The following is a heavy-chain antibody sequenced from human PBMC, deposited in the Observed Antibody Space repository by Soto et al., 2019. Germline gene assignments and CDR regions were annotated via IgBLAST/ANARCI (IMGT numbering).Heavy chain of an antibody. Sequence: QVQLVQSGAEVKKPGASVKVSCKASGFAFTTYSLHWVRQAPGQRLGWMAWINSGNGNTEYSQKFQDRVTITRDTSASTVYMELSSLRSEDTAVYYCARELAAPGTTFDYWGQGALVTVSS. CDR2: INSGNGNT. CDR3: ARELAAPGTTFDY. CDR1: GFAFTTYS. J-gene: IGHJ4*02. D-gene: IGHD6-13*01. V-gene: IGHV1-3*04.